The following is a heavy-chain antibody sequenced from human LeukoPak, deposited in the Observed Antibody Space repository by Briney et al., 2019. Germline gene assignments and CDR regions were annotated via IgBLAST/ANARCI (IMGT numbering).Heavy chain of an antibody. J-gene: IGHJ4*02. D-gene: IGHD4-23*01. Sequence: ASVKVSCKASGYTFSSYGISWVRQAPGQGLEWMGWISVYNGNTNYVQKLQGRVTMTTDTSTNTAYMELRSLTTDDTAVYYCARDRGRTVVTPGPFSSDFWGQGTLVTVSS. CDR2: ISVYNGNT. V-gene: IGHV1-18*01. CDR3: ARDRGRTVVTPGPFSSDF. CDR1: GYTFSSYG.